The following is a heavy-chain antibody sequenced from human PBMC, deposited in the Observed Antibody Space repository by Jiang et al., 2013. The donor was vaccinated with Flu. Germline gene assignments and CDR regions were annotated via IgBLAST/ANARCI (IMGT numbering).Heavy chain of an antibody. CDR1: GGSISSSSYY. Sequence: GPGLVKPSETLSLTCTVSGGSISSSSYYWGWIRQPPGKGLEWIGSIYYSGSTYYNPSLKSRVTISVDTSKNQFSLKLSSVTAADTAVYYCLTAMVTPDAFDIWGQGTMVTVSS. V-gene: IGHV4-39*01. CDR3: LTAMVTPDAFDI. D-gene: IGHD5-18*01. CDR2: IYYSGST. J-gene: IGHJ3*02.